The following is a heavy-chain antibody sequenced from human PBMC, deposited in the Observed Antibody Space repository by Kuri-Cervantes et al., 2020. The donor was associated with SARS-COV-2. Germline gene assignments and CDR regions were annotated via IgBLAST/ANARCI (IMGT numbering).Heavy chain of an antibody. D-gene: IGHD6-19*01. CDR3: ARDQTSGWYDY. CDR1: GFTFSSYS. CDR2: ISSSSSYI. Sequence: GESLKISCAASGFTFSSYSMNWVRQAPGKGLEWVSSISSSSSYIYYADSVRGRFTISRDNAKNSLYLQMNSLRAEDTAVYYCARDQTSGWYDYWGQGTLVTVSS. J-gene: IGHJ4*02. V-gene: IGHV3-21*01.